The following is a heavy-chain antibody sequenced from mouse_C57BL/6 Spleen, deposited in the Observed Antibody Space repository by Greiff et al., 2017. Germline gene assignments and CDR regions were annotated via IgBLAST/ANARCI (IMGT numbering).Heavy chain of an antibody. CDR1: GYTFTRYW. J-gene: IGHJ1*03. V-gene: IGHV1-53*01. CDR3: ARVNYCRSWYFDV. D-gene: IGHD1-1*01. Sequence: QVQLQQPGPELVKPGASVKLSCKASGYTFTRYWMHWVKQRPGQGLAWIGNINPSNGGTNYNEKFKGKATLTVDKSSSTAYMQLSCLTSEDSAVYYCARVNYCRSWYFDVWGTGTTVTVSS. CDR2: INPSNGGT.